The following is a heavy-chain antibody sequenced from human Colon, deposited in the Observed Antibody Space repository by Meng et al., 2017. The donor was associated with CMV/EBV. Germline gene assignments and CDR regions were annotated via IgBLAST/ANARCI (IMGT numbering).Heavy chain of an antibody. CDR3: ARAAGGYSFGYPLDL. D-gene: IGHD5-12*01. Sequence: SLKISCAASGLSLSHYAMHWVRQAPNKGLEWVAVMSHDGSNELYATSVKGRFAISRDNSKNTLYLNLSTLTADDTAVYYCARAAGGYSFGYPLDLWGQGTLVTVSS. CDR2: MSHDGSNE. J-gene: IGHJ5*02. CDR1: GLSLSHYA. V-gene: IGHV3-30*09.